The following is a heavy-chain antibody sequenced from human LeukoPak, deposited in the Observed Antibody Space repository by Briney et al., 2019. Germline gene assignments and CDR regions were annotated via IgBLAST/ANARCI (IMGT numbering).Heavy chain of an antibody. CDR1: GGSISSYY. J-gene: IGHJ3*02. CDR2: IYYSGST. V-gene: IGHV4-59*01. D-gene: IGHD7-27*01. CDR3: ASGARANWDDAFDI. Sequence: PSETLSVTCTVSGGSISSYYWSWIRQPPGNGLALIGYIYYSGSTNYNPSLKSRVTISVDTSKNQFSLKLSSVTAADTAVYYCASGARANWDDAFDIWGQGTMVTVSS.